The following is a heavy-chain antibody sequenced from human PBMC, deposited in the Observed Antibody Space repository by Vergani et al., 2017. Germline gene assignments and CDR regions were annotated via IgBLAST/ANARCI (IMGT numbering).Heavy chain of an antibody. CDR1: GFTFSTYA. D-gene: IGHD1-26*01. V-gene: IGHV3-23*01. Sequence: EVQLLESGGSLKQPAGSVRLSCAASGFTFSTYAMHWVRQAPGKGLEWVSALTGGGGSTYYADSFKGRFIISRDNSRYTLYLQMNSLRPEDTATYYCVKDVGCYENFFDSWGQGTLVTVSS. CDR3: VKDVGCYENFFDS. CDR2: LTGGGGST. J-gene: IGHJ4*02.